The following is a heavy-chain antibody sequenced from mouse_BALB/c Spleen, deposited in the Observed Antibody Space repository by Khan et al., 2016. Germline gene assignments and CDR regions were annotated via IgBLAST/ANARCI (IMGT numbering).Heavy chain of an antibody. J-gene: IGHJ2*01. Sequence: QIQLVQSGPELKKPGETVKISCKASGYIFRNYGINWVMQAPGKGLKWMGWINTNTVESTFADMFKGRFDFSLEISASTAYLQINNLKNAETATYFCAIYGCSAYCDSWGRGTTLAGSS. CDR2: INTNTVES. CDR3: AIYGCSAYCDS. D-gene: IGHD1-1*01. V-gene: IGHV9-3*02. CDR1: GYIFRNYG.